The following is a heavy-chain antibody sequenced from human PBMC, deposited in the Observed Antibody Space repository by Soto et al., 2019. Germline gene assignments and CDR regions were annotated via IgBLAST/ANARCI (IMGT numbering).Heavy chain of an antibody. D-gene: IGHD2-15*01. CDR3: AKGVESRGPYYCYGMDV. CDR1: GFTFSSCA. J-gene: IGHJ6*02. V-gene: IGHV3-23*01. Sequence: GGSLRLSCAASGFTFSSCAMSWVRQAPGKGLEWVSGISGSGGSTYYADSVKGRFTISRDTSKNTLYLQMNSLRAEDTAIYYCAKGVESRGPYYCYGMDVWGQGTTVTVSS. CDR2: ISGSGGST.